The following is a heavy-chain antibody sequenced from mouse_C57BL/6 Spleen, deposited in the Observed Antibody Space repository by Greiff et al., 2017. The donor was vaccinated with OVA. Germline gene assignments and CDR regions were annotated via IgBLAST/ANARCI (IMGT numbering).Heavy chain of an antibody. J-gene: IGHJ3*01. Sequence: VQLQQPGAELVKPGASVKLSCKASGYTFTSYWMQWVKQRPGQGLEWIGEIDPSDSYTKYHQKFKGKATLTVDTSSSTAYMQLSSLTSEDSAVYYGARSGWLLQAWFAYWGQGTLVTVSA. D-gene: IGHD2-3*01. CDR3: ARSGWLLQAWFAY. CDR2: IDPSDSYT. CDR1: GYTFTSYW. V-gene: IGHV1-50*01.